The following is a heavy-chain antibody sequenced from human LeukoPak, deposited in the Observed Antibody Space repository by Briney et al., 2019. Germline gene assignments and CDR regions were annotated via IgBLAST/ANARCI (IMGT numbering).Heavy chain of an antibody. Sequence: GSLRLSCAASGFTFSSYSMNWVRQPPGKGLEWVGEINNSGSTNYNPSLKSRVTISVDTSKNQFSLKLSSVTAADTAVYYCARGLRPRRHIDYWGQGTLVTVSS. D-gene: IGHD3-3*01. J-gene: IGHJ4*02. CDR3: ARGLRPRRHIDY. CDR2: INNSGST. CDR1: GFTFSSYS. V-gene: IGHV4-34*01.